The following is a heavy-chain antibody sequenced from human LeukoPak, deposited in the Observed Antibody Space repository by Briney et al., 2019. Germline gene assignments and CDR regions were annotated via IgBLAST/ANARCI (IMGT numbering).Heavy chain of an antibody. V-gene: IGHV4-59*08. CDR1: GGSISSYY. Sequence: PSETLSLTCTVSGGSISSYYWSWIRQPPGKGLEWIGYIYYSGSTNYNPSLKSRVTISVDTSKNQFSLKLSSVTAADTAVYYCARHFKSWGIAVHYGMDVWGQGTTVTVSS. D-gene: IGHD6-19*01. CDR2: IYYSGST. CDR3: ARHFKSWGIAVHYGMDV. J-gene: IGHJ6*02.